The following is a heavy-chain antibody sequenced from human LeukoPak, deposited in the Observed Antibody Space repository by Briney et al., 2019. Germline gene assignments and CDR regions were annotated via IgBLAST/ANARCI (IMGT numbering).Heavy chain of an antibody. CDR3: ARHPFSSPFDY. Sequence: PSETLSLTCSVSGDSISDFYWNWIRQPPGKGLEWIGYIYHTGNSDYNPSLKSRATISLDTSKNQFSLKLTSVTAADTAVYFCARHPFSSPFDYWGQGTLVTVSS. CDR1: GDSISDFY. V-gene: IGHV4-59*08. CDR2: IYHTGNS. J-gene: IGHJ4*02.